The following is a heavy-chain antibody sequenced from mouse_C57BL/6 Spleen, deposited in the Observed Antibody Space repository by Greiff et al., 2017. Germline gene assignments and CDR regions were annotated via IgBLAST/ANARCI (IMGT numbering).Heavy chain of an antibody. D-gene: IGHD1-1*01. V-gene: IGHV5-17*01. J-gene: IGHJ1*03. CDR2: ISSGSSTI. CDR1: GFTFSDYG. Sequence: EVMLVESGGGLVKPGGSLKLSCAASGFTFSDYGMHWVRQAPEKGLEWVAYISSGSSTIYYADTVKGRFTISRDNAKNTLFLQMTSLRSEDTAMYYCARDDGTSYWYFDVWGTGTTVTVSS. CDR3: ARDDGTSYWYFDV.